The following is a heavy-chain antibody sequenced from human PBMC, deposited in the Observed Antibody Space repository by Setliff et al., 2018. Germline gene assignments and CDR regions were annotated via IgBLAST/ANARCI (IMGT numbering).Heavy chain of an antibody. CDR1: GDSISSGSYY. J-gene: IGHJ5*02. V-gene: IGHV4-61*09. D-gene: IGHD3-3*01. CDR3: ARAGPTVTFFRVLVISWWDP. CDR2: FHTGGST. Sequence: SETLSLTCTVSGDSISSGSYYWTWIRQPAGKGLEWIGHFHTGGSTNYNRSLRSRVSISVDTSRNQFSLKLSSVTAADTATYYCARAGPTVTFFRVLVISWWDPWGQGSLVTV.